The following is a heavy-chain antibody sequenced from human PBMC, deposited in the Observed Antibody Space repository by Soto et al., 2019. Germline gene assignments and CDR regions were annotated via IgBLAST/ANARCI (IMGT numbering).Heavy chain of an antibody. CDR2: ISWNSGSI. D-gene: IGHD6-13*01. CDR1: GFTFDDYA. Sequence: GGSLRLSCAASGFTFDDYAMHWVRQAPGKGLEWVSGISWNSGSIGYADSVKGRFTISRDNAKNSLYLQMNSLRAEDTALYYCAKETGYSSSWYYYYYGMDVWGQGTTVTVSS. J-gene: IGHJ6*02. CDR3: AKETGYSSSWYYYYYGMDV. V-gene: IGHV3-9*01.